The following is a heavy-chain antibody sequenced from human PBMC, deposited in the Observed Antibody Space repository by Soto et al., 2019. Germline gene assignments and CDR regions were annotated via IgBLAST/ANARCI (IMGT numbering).Heavy chain of an antibody. CDR2: IIPIFGTA. V-gene: IGHV1-69*01. Sequence: QVQLVQSGAEVKKPGSSVKVSCKASGGTFSSYAISWVRQAPGQGLEWMGGIIPIFGTANYAQKFQGRVTITADESTSTAYMELSSLRSEDTAVYYCARGSWDPRINYGDLSGTWGQGTLVTVSS. CDR3: ARGSWDPRINYGDLSGT. J-gene: IGHJ4*02. D-gene: IGHD4-17*01. CDR1: GGTFSSYA.